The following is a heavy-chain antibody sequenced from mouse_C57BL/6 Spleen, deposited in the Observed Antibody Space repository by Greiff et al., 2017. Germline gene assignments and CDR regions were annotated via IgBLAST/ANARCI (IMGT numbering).Heavy chain of an antibody. J-gene: IGHJ3*01. V-gene: IGHV1-42*01. CDR2: INPSTGGT. CDR3: ARSSIYYDYDGWFAY. D-gene: IGHD2-4*01. Sequence: VQLKQSGPELVKPGASVKISCKASGYSFTGYYMNWVKQSPEKSLEWIGEINPSTGGTTYNQKFKAKATLTVDKSSSTAYMQLKSLTSEDSAVYYGARSSIYYDYDGWFAYWGQGTLVTVSA. CDR1: GYSFTGYY.